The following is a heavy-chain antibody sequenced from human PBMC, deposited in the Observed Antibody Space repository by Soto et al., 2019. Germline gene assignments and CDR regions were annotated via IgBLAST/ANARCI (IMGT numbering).Heavy chain of an antibody. V-gene: IGHV3-7*03. Sequence: SLRLSCAASGFSFSTYWMSWVRQVPGTGLEWVANIKADGSETYYVDSVRGRFTISRDNAKTSLYLQMNSLRAEDTAVYYCAKGGHIDFCGQGPLVTVYS. CDR1: GFSFSTYW. CDR3: AKGGHIDF. J-gene: IGHJ4*02. D-gene: IGHD3-16*01. CDR2: IKADGSET.